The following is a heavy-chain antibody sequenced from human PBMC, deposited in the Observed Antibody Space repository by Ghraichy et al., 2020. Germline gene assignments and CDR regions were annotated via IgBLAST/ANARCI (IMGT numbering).Heavy chain of an antibody. J-gene: IGHJ4*02. CDR3: ARYCSGRNCYKRRPQFDY. CDR1: GFTFSSYC. Sequence: GESLRLSCAASGFTFSSYCMRWVRQAPGKGLEWVANIKQDGSEKYDVDSVKGRFTISRDNAKNSLYLQMNSLRAEDTAVYYCARYCSGRNCYKRRPQFDYWGQGTLVTVSS. CDR2: IKQDGSEK. V-gene: IGHV3-7*03. D-gene: IGHD2-15*01.